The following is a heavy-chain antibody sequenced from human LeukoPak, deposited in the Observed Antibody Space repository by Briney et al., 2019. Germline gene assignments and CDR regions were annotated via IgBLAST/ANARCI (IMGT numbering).Heavy chain of an antibody. J-gene: IGHJ3*02. CDR2: IYHSGST. CDR1: GYSISSGYY. V-gene: IGHV4-38-2*01. Sequence: SETLSLTCAVSGYSISSGYYWGWIRQPPGKGLEWIGSIYHSGSTYYNPSLKSRVTISVDTSKNQFSLKLSSVTAADTAVYYCARGGYYYDSSGYYYEGAFDIWGQGTMVTVSS. CDR3: ARGGYYYDSSGYYYEGAFDI. D-gene: IGHD3-22*01.